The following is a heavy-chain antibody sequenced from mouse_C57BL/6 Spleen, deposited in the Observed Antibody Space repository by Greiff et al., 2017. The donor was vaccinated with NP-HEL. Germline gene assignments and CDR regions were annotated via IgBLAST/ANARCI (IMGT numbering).Heavy chain of an antibody. V-gene: IGHV1-50*01. Sequence: QVQLQQPGAELVKPGASVKLSCKASGYTFTSYWMQWVKQRPGQGLEWIGEIDPSDSYTNYNQKFKGKATLTVDTSSSTAYMQLSSLTSEDSAVYYCARSGDYDVRYAMDYWGQGTSVTVSS. CDR3: ARSGDYDVRYAMDY. CDR1: GYTFTSYW. J-gene: IGHJ4*01. D-gene: IGHD2-4*01. CDR2: IDPSDSYT.